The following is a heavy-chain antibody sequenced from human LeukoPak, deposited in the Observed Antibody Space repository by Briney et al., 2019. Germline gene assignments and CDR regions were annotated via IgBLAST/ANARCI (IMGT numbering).Heavy chain of an antibody. Sequence: SETLSPTCTVSGGSISSYYWSWIRQPPGKGLEWIGYIYYSGSTNYNPSLKSRVTISVDTSKNQFSLKLSSVTAADTAVYYCARGLDGYNSYYFDYWGQGTLVTVSS. J-gene: IGHJ4*02. CDR2: IYYSGST. CDR1: GGSISSYY. CDR3: ARGLDGYNSYYFDY. V-gene: IGHV4-59*01. D-gene: IGHD5-24*01.